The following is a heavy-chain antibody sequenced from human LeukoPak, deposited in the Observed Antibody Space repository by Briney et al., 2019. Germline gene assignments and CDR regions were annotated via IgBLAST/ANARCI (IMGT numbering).Heavy chain of an antibody. CDR1: GFTVSSNY. CDR3: AKKPGSSWYRNSFDY. CDR2: IYSGGST. D-gene: IGHD6-13*01. V-gene: IGHV3-53*01. Sequence: PGGSLRLSCAASGFTVSSNYMSWVRQAPGKGLEWVSVIYSGGSTYYADSVKGRFTISRDNSKNTLYLQMNSLRAEDTAVYYCAKKPGSSWYRNSFDYWGQGTLVTVSS. J-gene: IGHJ4*02.